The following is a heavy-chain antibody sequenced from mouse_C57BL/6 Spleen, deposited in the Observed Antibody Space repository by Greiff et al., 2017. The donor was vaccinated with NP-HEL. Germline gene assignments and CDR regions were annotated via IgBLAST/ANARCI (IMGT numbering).Heavy chain of an antibody. Sequence: QVQLQQSGAELARPGASVKLSCKASGYTFTSYGISWVKQRTGQGLEWIGEIYPRSGNTYYNEKFKGKATLTADKSSSTASMELRSLTSEDSAVYFCTRRDYGISEYYFDYWGQGTTLTVSS. CDR2: IYPRSGNT. D-gene: IGHD2-1*01. CDR3: TRRDYGISEYYFDY. V-gene: IGHV1-81*01. J-gene: IGHJ2*01. CDR1: GYTFTSYG.